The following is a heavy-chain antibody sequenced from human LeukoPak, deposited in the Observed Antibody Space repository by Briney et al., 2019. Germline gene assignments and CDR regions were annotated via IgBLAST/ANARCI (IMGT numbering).Heavy chain of an antibody. D-gene: IGHD6-13*01. CDR2: IYTSGST. CDR1: GGSISSYY. CDR3: VRTLWGGSVAAAGPYYFDY. J-gene: IGHJ4*02. V-gene: IGHV4-4*07. Sequence: PSETLSLTCTVSGGSISSYYWSWIRQPAGKGLEWIGRIYTSGSTNYNPSLKSRVTMSVDTSKNQFSLKLSSVTAADTAVYYCVRTLWGGSVAAAGPYYFDYWGQGTLVTVSS.